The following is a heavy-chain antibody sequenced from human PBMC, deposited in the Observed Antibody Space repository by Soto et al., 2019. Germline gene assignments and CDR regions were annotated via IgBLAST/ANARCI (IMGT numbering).Heavy chain of an antibody. Sequence: SETLCLTCTVSGGSISSGGYYWSWIRQHPGKGLEWIGYIYYSGSTYYNPSLKSRVTISVDTSKNQFSLKLSSVTAADTAVYYCARDSAAGSFDYWGQGNLVTVSS. V-gene: IGHV4-31*03. CDR1: GGSISSGGYY. CDR2: IYYSGST. CDR3: ARDSAAGSFDY. D-gene: IGHD6-13*01. J-gene: IGHJ4*02.